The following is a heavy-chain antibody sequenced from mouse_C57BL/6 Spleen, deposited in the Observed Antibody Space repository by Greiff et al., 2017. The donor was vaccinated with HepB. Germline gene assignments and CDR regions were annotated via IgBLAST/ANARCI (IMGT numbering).Heavy chain of an antibody. J-gene: IGHJ3*01. CDR3: ARDCNYDWFAY. Sequence: EVQGVESGGGLVKPGGSLKLSCAASGFTFSDYGMHWVRQAPEKGLEWVAYISSGSSTIYYADTVKGRFTISRYNAKNTLFLQMTSLRSEDTAIYYFARDCNYDWFAYWGQGTLVTVSA. V-gene: IGHV5-17*01. CDR2: ISSGSSTI. CDR1: GFTFSDYG. D-gene: IGHD2-1*01.